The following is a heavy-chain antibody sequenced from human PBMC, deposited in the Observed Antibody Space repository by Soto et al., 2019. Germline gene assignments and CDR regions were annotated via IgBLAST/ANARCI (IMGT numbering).Heavy chain of an antibody. Sequence: VQLVESGGGLVQPGGSLGLSCAASGFIFSDYSMNWVRQAPGKGPEWVSYISSASSTEHYAGSVKGRFTIARDNAKNSLYLQMNSLRAEDTAVYYCARVSNWGFDYWGQGTLVSVSS. CDR3: ARVSNWGFDY. V-gene: IGHV3-48*01. CDR1: GFIFSDYS. D-gene: IGHD7-27*01. J-gene: IGHJ4*02. CDR2: ISSASSTE.